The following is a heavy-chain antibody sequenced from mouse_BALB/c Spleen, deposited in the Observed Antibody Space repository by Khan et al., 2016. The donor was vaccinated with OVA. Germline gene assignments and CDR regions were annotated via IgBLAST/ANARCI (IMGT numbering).Heavy chain of an antibody. Sequence: QVQLKQSGAELARPGTSMKMSCKASGYTFTSYTIHWIKQRPGQGLEWIGYINPSNGYTNYNQKFKDKATLTADKSSTTAYMQLSSLTSDDSAVYNCVRVGAYYRNDGWFAYWGQGTLVTVSA. CDR2: INPSNGYT. D-gene: IGHD2-14*01. V-gene: IGHV1-4*01. CDR3: VRVGAYYRNDGWFAY. CDR1: GYTFTSYT. J-gene: IGHJ3*01.